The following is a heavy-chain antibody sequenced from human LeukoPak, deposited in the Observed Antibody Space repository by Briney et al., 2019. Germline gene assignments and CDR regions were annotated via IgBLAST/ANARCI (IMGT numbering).Heavy chain of an antibody. CDR3: ARGSGATYSSSWYLDY. V-gene: IGHV3-21*01. D-gene: IGHD6-13*01. Sequence: GGSLRLSCAASGFTFSIYSMNWVRQAPGKALEWVSSISSSSSYIFYADSVKGRFTISRGNAKNSLYLQMNSLRAEDTAVYYCARGSGATYSSSWYLDYWGQGTRVTVSS. CDR1: GFTFSIYS. J-gene: IGHJ4*02. CDR2: ISSSSSYI.